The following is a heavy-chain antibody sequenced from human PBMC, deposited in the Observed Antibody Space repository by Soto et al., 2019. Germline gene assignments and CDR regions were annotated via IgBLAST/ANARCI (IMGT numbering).Heavy chain of an antibody. CDR2: INPYNGNT. J-gene: IGHJ4*02. D-gene: IGHD3-16*01. Sequence: QVQLVQSGAEVKKPGASVKVSCKASGYTFTSYGISWVRQAPGQGLEWMGWINPYNGNTNYAQKRQGRVTMTTDTATNTAYRGLRGRRSDDTAVYYCARGWFGVDYGGQGTLVTVSS. V-gene: IGHV1-18*01. CDR3: ARGWFGVDY. CDR1: GYTFTSYG.